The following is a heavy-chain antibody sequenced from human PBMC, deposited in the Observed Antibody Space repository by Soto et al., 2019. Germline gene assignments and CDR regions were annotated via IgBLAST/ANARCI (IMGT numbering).Heavy chain of an antibody. J-gene: IGHJ4*02. V-gene: IGHV3-53*01. Sequence: EVQLVESGGGLIQPGGSLRLSCSASGFAVSSKYMTWVRQAPGKGLEWVSGIYSGGSTYYAGSVKGRFTISRDNSKNTLYLQMNSLRAEDTAVYYCATRPHGDYPYLDYWGQGTLVTVSS. CDR1: GFAVSSKY. CDR3: ATRPHGDYPYLDY. D-gene: IGHD4-17*01. CDR2: IYSGGST.